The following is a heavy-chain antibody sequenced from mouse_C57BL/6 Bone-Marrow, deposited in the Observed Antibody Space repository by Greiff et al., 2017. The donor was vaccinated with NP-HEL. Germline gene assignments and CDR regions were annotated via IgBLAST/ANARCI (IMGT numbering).Heavy chain of an antibody. D-gene: IGHD2-5*01. V-gene: IGHV8-8*01. CDR1: GFSLSTFGMG. CDR3: ARMIYSNYVWFAY. Sequence: QVTLKESGPGILQPSQTLSLTCSFSGFSLSTFGMGVGWIRQPSGKGLEWLAHIWWGDVTYYNPALKSRLTIAKDTSKNQIVLKSAKVDNADTATYYCARMIYSNYVWFAYWGKGTLVTVYA. J-gene: IGHJ3*01. CDR2: IWWGDVT.